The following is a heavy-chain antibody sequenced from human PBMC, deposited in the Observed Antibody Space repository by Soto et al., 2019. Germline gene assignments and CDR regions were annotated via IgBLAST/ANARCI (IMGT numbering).Heavy chain of an antibody. CDR1: GYSFTSYW. Sequence: EVQLVQSGAEVKKPGESLKISCKGSGYSFTSYWIGWVRQMPGKGLEWMGIIYPGDADTRYSPSFQGQVTISADKSISPAYLQWTSLKASDPAMYSCAREIVPAASPDYWGQGTLVTVSS. CDR2: IYPGDADT. CDR3: AREIVPAASPDY. J-gene: IGHJ4*02. V-gene: IGHV5-51*03. D-gene: IGHD2-2*01.